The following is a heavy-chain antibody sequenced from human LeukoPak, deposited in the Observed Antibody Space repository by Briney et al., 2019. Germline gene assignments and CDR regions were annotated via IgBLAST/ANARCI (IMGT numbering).Heavy chain of an antibody. Sequence: ASVKVSCKAFGNTFTDYYIHWVRQAPGEGLEWVVWVFPRSGDTYYSQRFHGRVAMTTDTSVNTAYMELSRLKSDDTGVYFCARPPRDLVSAAPFPFWGQGTLVTVSS. D-gene: IGHD5/OR15-5a*01. V-gene: IGHV1-2*02. CDR3: ARPPRDLVSAAPFPF. CDR1: GNTFTDYY. CDR2: VFPRSGDT. J-gene: IGHJ1*01.